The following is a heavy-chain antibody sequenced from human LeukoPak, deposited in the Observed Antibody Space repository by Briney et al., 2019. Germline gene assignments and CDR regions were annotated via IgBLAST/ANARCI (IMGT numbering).Heavy chain of an antibody. D-gene: IGHD2-15*01. CDR2: IYHSGST. J-gene: IGHJ4*02. CDR3: ARGPRYCSGGSCLPNDY. Sequence: SQTLSLTCAVSGGSISSSGYSWSWIRQPPGKGLEWIGYIYHSGSTYYNPSLKSRVTISVGRSKNQFSLKLSSVTAADTAVYYCARGPRYCSGGSCLPNDYWGQGTLVTVSS. CDR1: GGSISSSGYS. V-gene: IGHV4-30-2*01.